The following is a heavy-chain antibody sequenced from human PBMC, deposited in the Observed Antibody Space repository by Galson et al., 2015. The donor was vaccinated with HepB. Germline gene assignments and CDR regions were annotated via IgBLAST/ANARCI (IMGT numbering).Heavy chain of an antibody. V-gene: IGHV1-69*06. D-gene: IGHD3-22*01. CDR1: GGTFSSYA. CDR3: ARGSYDSRFTFDY. Sequence: SVKVSCKASGGTFSSYAISWVRQAPGQGLEWMGGIIPIFGTANYAQKFQGRVTITADKSTSTAYMELSSLRSEDTAVYYCARGSYDSRFTFDYWGQGTLVTVSS. CDR2: IIPIFGTA. J-gene: IGHJ4*02.